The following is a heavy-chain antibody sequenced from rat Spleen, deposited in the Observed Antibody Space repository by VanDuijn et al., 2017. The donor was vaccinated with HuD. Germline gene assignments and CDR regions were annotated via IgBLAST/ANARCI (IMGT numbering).Heavy chain of an antibody. V-gene: IGHV5-25*01. CDR1: GFTFSNYY. CDR3: TTRPYYSSLNWFPY. D-gene: IGHD1-2*01. J-gene: IGHJ3*01. Sequence: EVQLVESGGGLVQPGRSMKLSCAASGFTFSNYYMAWVRQAPPKGLEWVATISSDGRRNYYRDSVKGRFTISRDNAKSTLYLQMDSLRSEDTATYYCTTRPYYSSLNWFPYWGQGTLVTVSS. CDR2: ISSDGRRN.